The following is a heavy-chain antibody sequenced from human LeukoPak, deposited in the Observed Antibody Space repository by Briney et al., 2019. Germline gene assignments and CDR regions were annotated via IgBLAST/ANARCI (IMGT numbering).Heavy chain of an antibody. CDR1: GGSISSGSYY. D-gene: IGHD4-11*01. V-gene: IGHV4-61*10. CDR3: ARTYRWFDP. J-gene: IGHJ5*02. CDR2: IYYSGST. Sequence: SETLSLTCTVSGGSISSGSYYWSWIRQPAGKGLEWIGYIYYSGSTNYNPSLKSRVTMSVDTSKNQFSLKLTSVTAADTAVYYCARTYRWFDPWGQGTLVTVSS.